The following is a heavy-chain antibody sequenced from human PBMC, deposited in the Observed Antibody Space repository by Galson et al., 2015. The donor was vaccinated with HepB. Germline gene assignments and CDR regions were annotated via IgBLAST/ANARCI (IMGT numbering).Heavy chain of an antibody. D-gene: IGHD4-11*01. CDR2: IWYNGSNK. Sequence: SLRLSCAASGFTFSSYGMHWVRQAPGKGLEWVAVIWYNGSNKYYADSVKGRFTISRDNSKNTLYLQMNSLRAEDTAVYYCARDRFMTTVTSVFDYWGQGTLVTVSS. CDR3: ARDRFMTTVTSVFDY. J-gene: IGHJ4*02. V-gene: IGHV3-33*01. CDR1: GFTFSSYG.